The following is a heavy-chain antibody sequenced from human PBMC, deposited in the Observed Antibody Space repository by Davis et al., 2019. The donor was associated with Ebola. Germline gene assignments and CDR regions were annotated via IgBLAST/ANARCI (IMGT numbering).Heavy chain of an antibody. J-gene: IGHJ5*02. CDR1: GYTFTSYG. V-gene: IGHV1-18*01. D-gene: IGHD3-10*01. CDR2: ISAYNDNT. CDR3: ARDMGMVHEANWFDP. Sequence: ASVKVSCKASGYTFTSYGITWVRRAPGQGLDWMGWISAYNDNTNYAQKLQGRVTMTTDTSTSTAYMELRSLRSDDTAVYYCARDMGMVHEANWFDPWGQGTLVTVSS.